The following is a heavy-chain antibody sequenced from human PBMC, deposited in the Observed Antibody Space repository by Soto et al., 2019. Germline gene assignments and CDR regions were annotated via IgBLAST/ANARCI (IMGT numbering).Heavy chain of an antibody. J-gene: IGHJ6*02. D-gene: IGHD3-9*01. Sequence: SETLSLTCAVYGGSFSGYYWSWIRQPPGKGLEWIGEINHSGSTNYNPSLKSRVTISVDTSKNQFSLKLSSVTAADTAVYYCARGLGFTISWRPGDTVKYGMEVWGHGTTVTVSS. CDR3: ARGLGFTISWRPGDTVKYGMEV. CDR1: GGSFSGYY. V-gene: IGHV4-34*01. CDR2: INHSGST.